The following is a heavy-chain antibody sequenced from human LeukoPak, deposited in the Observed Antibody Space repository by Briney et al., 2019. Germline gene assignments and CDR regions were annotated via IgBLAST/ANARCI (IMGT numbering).Heavy chain of an antibody. CDR2: IYSGGST. Sequence: PGGSLRLSCAASGFTVSSNYMSWVRQAPGKGLEWVSVIYSGGSTYYADSVKGRFTISRDNAKNSLYLQMNSLRAEDTAVYYCARDPPTTYYYDSSGYYYFSYWGQGTLVTVSS. CDR1: GFTVSSNY. D-gene: IGHD3-22*01. J-gene: IGHJ4*02. CDR3: ARDPPTTYYYDSSGYYYFSY. V-gene: IGHV3-53*01.